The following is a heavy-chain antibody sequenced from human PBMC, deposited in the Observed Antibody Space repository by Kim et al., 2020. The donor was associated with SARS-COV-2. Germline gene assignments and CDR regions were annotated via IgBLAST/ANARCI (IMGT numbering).Heavy chain of an antibody. CDR3: ARVHIAAAGRDIDY. CDR1: GFTFSSYW. CDR2: IKQDGSEK. D-gene: IGHD6-13*01. Sequence: GGSLRLSCAASGFTFSSYWMSWVRQAPGKGLEWVANIKQDGSEKYYVDSVKGRFTISRDNAKNSLYLQMNSLRAEDTAVYYCARVHIAAAGRDIDYWGQGTLVTVSP. V-gene: IGHV3-7*01. J-gene: IGHJ4*02.